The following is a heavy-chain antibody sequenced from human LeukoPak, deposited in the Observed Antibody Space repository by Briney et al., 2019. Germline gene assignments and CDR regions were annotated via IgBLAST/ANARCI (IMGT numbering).Heavy chain of an antibody. D-gene: IGHD6-6*01. J-gene: IGHJ4*02. CDR2: IDTNTGNP. CDR3: ARESSSSDFDY. CDR1: GYTFTSYA. V-gene: IGHV7-4-1*02. Sequence: ASVKVSCKASGYTFTSYAMNWVRQAPGQGLEWMGWIDTNTGNPTYAQGSTGRFVFSLDTSVSTAYLQISSLKAEDTAVYYCARESSSSDFDYWGQGTLVTVSS.